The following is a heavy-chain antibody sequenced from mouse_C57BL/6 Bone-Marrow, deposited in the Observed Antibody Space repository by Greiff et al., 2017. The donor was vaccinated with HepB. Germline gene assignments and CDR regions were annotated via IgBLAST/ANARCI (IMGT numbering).Heavy chain of an antibody. CDR1: GYTFTDYY. Sequence: EVQLQQSGPVLVKPGASVKMSRKASGYTFTDYYMNWVKQSHGKSLEWIGVINPYNGGTSYNQKFKGKATLTVDKSSSTAYMELNSLTSEDSAVYYCARGIFITTEKVDYWGQGTTLTVSS. CDR2: INPYNGGT. D-gene: IGHD1-1*01. V-gene: IGHV1-19*01. J-gene: IGHJ2*01. CDR3: ARGIFITTEKVDY.